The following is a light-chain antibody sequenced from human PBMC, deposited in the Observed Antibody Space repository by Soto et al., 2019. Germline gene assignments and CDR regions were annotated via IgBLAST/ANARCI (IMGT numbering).Light chain of an antibody. Sequence: EIVLTQSPATLSLSPGERATLSCSASQSVRSYLAWYQQKPGQTPRLLIYDAFNRATGIPARFSGSGSGTDFTLTISSLEPEDFAVYYCQQRGNWPQTFGPGTQVDI. J-gene: IGKJ3*01. CDR1: QSVRSY. CDR2: DAF. CDR3: QQRGNWPQT. V-gene: IGKV3-11*01.